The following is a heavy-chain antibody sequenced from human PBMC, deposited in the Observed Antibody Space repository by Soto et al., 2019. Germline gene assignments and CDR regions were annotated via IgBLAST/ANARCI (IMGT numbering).Heavy chain of an antibody. D-gene: IGHD3-10*01. CDR3: ASGYGSGSYLGWFDP. Sequence: SETLSLTCTVSGGSISSGGYYWSWIRQHPGKGLEWIGYIYYSGSTYYNPSLKSRVTISVDTSKNQFSLKLSSVTAADTAVYYCASGYGSGSYLGWFDPWGREPWSPSPQ. J-gene: IGHJ5*02. CDR2: IYYSGST. V-gene: IGHV4-31*03. CDR1: GGSISSGGYY.